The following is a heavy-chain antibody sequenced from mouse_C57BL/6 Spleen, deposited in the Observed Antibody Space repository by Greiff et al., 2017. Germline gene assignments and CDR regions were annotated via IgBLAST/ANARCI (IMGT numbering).Heavy chain of an antibody. CDR2: IHPNSGST. D-gene: IGHD2-1*01. CDR3: AREGIYYGNLMDY. CDR1: GYTFTSYW. Sequence: VQLQQPGAELVKPGASVKLSCKASGYTFTSYWMHWVKQRPGQGLEWIGMIHPNSGSTNYNEKFKSKATLTVDKSSSTAYMQLSSLTSEDSAVYYCAREGIYYGNLMDYWGQGTSVTVSS. J-gene: IGHJ4*01. V-gene: IGHV1-64*01.